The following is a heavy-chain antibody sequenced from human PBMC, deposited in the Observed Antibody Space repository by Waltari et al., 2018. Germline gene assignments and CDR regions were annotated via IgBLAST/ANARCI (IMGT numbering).Heavy chain of an antibody. J-gene: IGHJ4*02. CDR3: ARGGIAAAGTVDY. Sequence: QVQLQESGPGLVKPSQTLSLTCTVSGGSISSGSYYWSWIRQPAGKGLEWIGYIYTSGSTTYNPPLKSRFTISVDTSKNQFSLKLSSVTAADTAVYYCARGGIAAAGTVDYWGQGTLVTVSS. V-gene: IGHV4-61*09. CDR1: GGSISSGSYY. CDR2: IYTSGST. D-gene: IGHD6-13*01.